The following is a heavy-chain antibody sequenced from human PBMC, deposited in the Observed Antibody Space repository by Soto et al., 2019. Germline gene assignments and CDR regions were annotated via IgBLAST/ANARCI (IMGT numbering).Heavy chain of an antibody. D-gene: IGHD6-13*01. CDR1: GGSVSSGSYY. CDR3: ASEAAAGTYCFDS. CDR2: IYYSGST. J-gene: IGHJ4*02. Sequence: SETLSLTCTVSGGSVSSGSYYWSWIRQPPGKGLEWIGYIYYSGSTNYNPSLKSRVTISVDTSKNQFSLKLSSVTAADTAVYYCASEAAAGTYCFDSWGQGTLVTVSS. V-gene: IGHV4-61*01.